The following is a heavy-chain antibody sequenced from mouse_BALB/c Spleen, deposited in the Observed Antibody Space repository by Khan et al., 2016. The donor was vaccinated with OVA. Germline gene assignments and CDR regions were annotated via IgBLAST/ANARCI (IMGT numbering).Heavy chain of an antibody. CDR2: INPSSGYT. Sequence: VQLQQSGAELANPGASVKMSCKASGYTFTSYWMHWVKQRPGQGLEWIGYINPSSGYTEYNQNFRDKATLTGDKSSSTAYMQLISLTSEDSAVYYCARDRIDYGGQGTTLTVSS. J-gene: IGHJ2*01. V-gene: IGHV1-7*01. CDR3: ARDRIDY. CDR1: GYTFTSYW.